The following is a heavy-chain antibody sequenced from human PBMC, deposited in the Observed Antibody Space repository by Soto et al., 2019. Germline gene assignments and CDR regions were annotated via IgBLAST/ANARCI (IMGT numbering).Heavy chain of an antibody. CDR3: ARSRDSDAWYSLDY. Sequence: QVQLVESGGGVVQPGRSLRVSCAASGFTFSRHAIHWVRQAPGKGLEWVAVISKDGSNTYYVDSVKGRFTISRDISKGTLSLEMTSLRAEDSALYYCARSRDSDAWYSLDYWGQGTLVTVSS. J-gene: IGHJ4*02. V-gene: IGHV3-30*04. CDR1: GFTFSRHA. CDR2: ISKDGSNT. D-gene: IGHD6-19*01.